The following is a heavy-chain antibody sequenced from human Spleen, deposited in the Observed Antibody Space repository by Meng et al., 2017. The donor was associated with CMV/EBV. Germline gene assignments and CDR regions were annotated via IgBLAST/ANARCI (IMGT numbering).Heavy chain of an antibody. CDR1: GFTFSSHS. V-gene: IGHV3-30*04. CDR2: ISYDDTNK. J-gene: IGHJ4*02. D-gene: IGHD2-15*01. CDR3: VLPASGH. Sequence: GESLKISCAASGFTFSSHSMNWVRQAPGKGLECVAIISYDDTNKFYSDSVKGRFTISRDNSKNTLDLQMNSLTPGDTAVYYCVLPASGHWGQGTLVTVSS.